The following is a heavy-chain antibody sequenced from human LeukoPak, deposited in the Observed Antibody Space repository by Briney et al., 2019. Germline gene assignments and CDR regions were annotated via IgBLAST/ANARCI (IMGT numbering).Heavy chain of an antibody. D-gene: IGHD3-16*02. V-gene: IGHV4-4*07. CDR2: IYTSGST. J-gene: IGHJ5*02. CDR3: ARDLGNYDYVWGSYRPYNWFDP. Sequence: KPSETLSLTCTVSGGSISSYYWSWFRQPAGKGLEWLGRIYTSGSTNYNPSLKSRVTMSVDTSKNQFSLKLTSVTAADTAVYYCARDLGNYDYVWGSYRPYNWFDPWGQGTLVTVSS. CDR1: GGSISSYY.